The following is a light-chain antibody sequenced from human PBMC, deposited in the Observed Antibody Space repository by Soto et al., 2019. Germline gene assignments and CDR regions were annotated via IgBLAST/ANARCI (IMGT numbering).Light chain of an antibody. CDR2: GAS. V-gene: IGKV3-20*01. CDR3: QQYGSSPPT. Sequence: EIVLTQSPGTLSLSPGERASLSCRASQSVSSSYFAWYQQKPGQAPRLLMYGASSRVTGIPDRFSGSGSGTDFTLTISRLEPEDFAVYYCQQYGSSPPTFGQGTKVEI. J-gene: IGKJ1*01. CDR1: QSVSSSY.